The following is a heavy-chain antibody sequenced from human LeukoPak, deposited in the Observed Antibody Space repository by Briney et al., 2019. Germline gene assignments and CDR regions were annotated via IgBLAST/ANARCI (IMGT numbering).Heavy chain of an antibody. Sequence: ASVKDSCKASGYTFTSYYMHWVRQAPGQGLEWMGIINPSGGSTSYAQKFQGRVTMTRDTSTSTVYMELSSLRSEDTAVYYCATQYGSDAYYFDYWGQGTLVTVSS. D-gene: IGHD3-10*01. CDR3: ATQYGSDAYYFDY. CDR2: INPSGGST. V-gene: IGHV1-46*01. CDR1: GYTFTSYY. J-gene: IGHJ4*02.